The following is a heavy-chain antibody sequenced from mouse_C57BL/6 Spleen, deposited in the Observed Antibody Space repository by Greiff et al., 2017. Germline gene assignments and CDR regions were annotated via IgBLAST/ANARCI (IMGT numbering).Heavy chain of an antibody. Sequence: QVQLQQPGAELVRPGSSVKLSCKASGYTFTSYWMHWVKQRPIQGLEWIGNIDPSDSETHYNQKFKDKATLTVDKSSSTAYMQLSSLTSEDSAVYYGARSYYYGSSSYAMDYWGQGTSVTVSS. CDR2: IDPSDSET. CDR1: GYTFTSYW. CDR3: ARSYYYGSSSYAMDY. V-gene: IGHV1-52*01. D-gene: IGHD1-1*01. J-gene: IGHJ4*01.